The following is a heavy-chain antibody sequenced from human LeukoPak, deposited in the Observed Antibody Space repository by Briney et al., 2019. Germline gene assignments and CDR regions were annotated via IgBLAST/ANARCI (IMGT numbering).Heavy chain of an antibody. D-gene: IGHD3-10*01. Sequence: PSETLSLTCAVPGYSISSGYYWGWIRPPPGKGLEWIGSIYHSGSTYYNPSLKSRVTISVDTSKNQFSLKLSSVTAADTAVYYCARDVVRGVIDYWGQGTLVTVSS. J-gene: IGHJ4*02. CDR1: GYSISSGYY. CDR3: ARDVVRGVIDY. CDR2: IYHSGST. V-gene: IGHV4-38-2*02.